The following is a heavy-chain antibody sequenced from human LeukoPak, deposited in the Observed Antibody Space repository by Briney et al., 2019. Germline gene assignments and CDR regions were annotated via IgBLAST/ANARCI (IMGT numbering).Heavy chain of an antibody. Sequence: GESLKISCKGSGYSFTSYWIGWVRPMPGKGLEWMGIIYPGDSDTRYSPSFQGQATISADKSISTASLQWSSLKASAPAMYYCARRAEGLLDYWGQGTLVTVSS. CDR2: IYPGDSDT. V-gene: IGHV5-51*01. CDR1: GYSFTSYW. CDR3: ARRAEGLLDY. J-gene: IGHJ4*02.